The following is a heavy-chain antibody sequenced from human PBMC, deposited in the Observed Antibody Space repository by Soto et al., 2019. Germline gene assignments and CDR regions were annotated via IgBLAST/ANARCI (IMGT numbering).Heavy chain of an antibody. Sequence: ETLSLTCTVAGGSISSGGYYWSWIRQSPGKGLEWIGEIYHSGSTNYNPSLKSRVTISVDKSKNQFSLNLSSVTAADTAVYYCARDQNGSGNYYTRYFDYWGQGTLVTVSS. CDR2: IYHSGST. J-gene: IGHJ4*02. CDR1: GGSISSGGYY. V-gene: IGHV4-61*08. CDR3: ARDQNGSGNYYTRYFDY. D-gene: IGHD3-10*01.